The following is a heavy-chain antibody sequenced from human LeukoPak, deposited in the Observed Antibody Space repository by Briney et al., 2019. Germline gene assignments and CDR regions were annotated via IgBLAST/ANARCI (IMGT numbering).Heavy chain of an antibody. V-gene: IGHV3-11*01. D-gene: IGHD3-22*01. CDR3: ATDVNPYYYDSSGYYYHVY. Sequence: GGSLRLSCAASGFTFSDYYMSWIRQAPGKGLEWVSYISSSGSTIYYADSVKGRFTISRDNAKNPLYLQMNSLRAEDTAVYYCATDVNPYYYDSSGYYYHVYWGQGTLVTVSS. CDR2: ISSSGSTI. CDR1: GFTFSDYY. J-gene: IGHJ4*02.